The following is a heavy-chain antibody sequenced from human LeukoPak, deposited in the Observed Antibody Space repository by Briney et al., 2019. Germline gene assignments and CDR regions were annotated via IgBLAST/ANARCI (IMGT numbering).Heavy chain of an antibody. Sequence: GGSLRLSCTASGFNFGTFGMHWVRQAPGKGLEWVSSISSSSSYIYYADSVKGRFTISRDNAKNSLYLQMNSLRAEDTAVYYCARAKVRAAFDYWGQGTLVTVSS. CDR2: ISSSSSYI. CDR1: GFNFGTFG. D-gene: IGHD2-21*01. V-gene: IGHV3-21*01. CDR3: ARAKVRAAFDY. J-gene: IGHJ4*02.